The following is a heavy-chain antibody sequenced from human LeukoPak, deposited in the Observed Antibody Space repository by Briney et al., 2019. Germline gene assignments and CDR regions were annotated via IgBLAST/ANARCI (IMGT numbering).Heavy chain of an antibody. J-gene: IGHJ4*02. V-gene: IGHV4-4*09. CDR3: ARLGYDSSGYYTDDDY. Sequence: SETLSLTCTVSGGSISSYYWSWIRQPPGKGLEWIGYIYTSGSTNYNPSLKSRVTISVDTSKNQFSLKPSSVTAADTAVYYCARLGYDSSGYYTDDDYWGQGTLVTVSS. CDR2: IYTSGST. CDR1: GGSISSYY. D-gene: IGHD3-22*01.